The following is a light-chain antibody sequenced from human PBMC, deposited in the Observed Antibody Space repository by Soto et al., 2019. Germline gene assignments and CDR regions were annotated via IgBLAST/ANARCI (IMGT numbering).Light chain of an antibody. Sequence: QSVLTQSPSASGTPGQRVSISCSGSTSNIGTNTVSWYQHVPGTAPKLLIYANSNRPSGVPDRFSGSKSDTSASLAITGLQAEDEADYYCQSYDSNLGGSVFGGGTKLTVL. CDR1: TSNIGTNT. CDR2: ANS. V-gene: IGLV1-40*01. CDR3: QSYDSNLGGSV. J-gene: IGLJ3*02.